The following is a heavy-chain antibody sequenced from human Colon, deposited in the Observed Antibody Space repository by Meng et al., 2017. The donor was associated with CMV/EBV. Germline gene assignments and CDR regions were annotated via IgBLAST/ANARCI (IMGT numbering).Heavy chain of an antibody. D-gene: IGHD1-26*01. CDR1: FNNYA. Sequence: FNNYALRWVRQAPGKGLEWVSVIYSADSNTYYADSVKGRFTISRDNSKNTLYLQMSSLRPEDTAVYYCAKTLMVFAISGSYASYFDSWAREPWSPSPQ. CDR2: IYSADSNT. J-gene: IGHJ4*02. CDR3: AKTLMVFAISGSYASYFDS. V-gene: IGHV3-23*03.